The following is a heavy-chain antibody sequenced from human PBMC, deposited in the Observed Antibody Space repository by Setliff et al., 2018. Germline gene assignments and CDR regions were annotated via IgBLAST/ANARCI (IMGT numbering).Heavy chain of an antibody. CDR1: GGSFSGYY. CDR2: INHSGST. J-gene: IGHJ4*02. CDR3: ARSPSSGAYWNPRPFYSDY. Sequence: SETLSLTCAVYGGSFSGYYWSWIRQPPGKGLEWIGEINHSGSTNYNPSLKSRVTISIDTSKNQFSLKLDSVTAADTALYYCARSPSSGAYWNPRPFYSDYWARGTLVTVSS. V-gene: IGHV4-34*01. D-gene: IGHD1-26*01.